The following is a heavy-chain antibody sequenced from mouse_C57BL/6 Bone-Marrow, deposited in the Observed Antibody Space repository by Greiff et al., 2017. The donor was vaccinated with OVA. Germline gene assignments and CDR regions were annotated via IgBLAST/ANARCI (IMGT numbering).Heavy chain of an antibody. CDR3: ARDYYGHAMDY. Sequence: EVKLMESGGGLVKPGGSLKLSCAASGFTFSSYAMSWVRQTPEKRLEWVATISDGGSYTYYPDNVKGRFTISRDNAKNNRYLQMSHLKSEDTAMYYCARDYYGHAMDYWGQGTSVTVSS. D-gene: IGHD2-1*01. CDR2: ISDGGSYT. V-gene: IGHV5-4*01. CDR1: GFTFSSYA. J-gene: IGHJ4*01.